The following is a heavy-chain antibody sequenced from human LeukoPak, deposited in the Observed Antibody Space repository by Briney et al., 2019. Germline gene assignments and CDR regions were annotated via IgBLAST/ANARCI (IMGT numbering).Heavy chain of an antibody. Sequence: GSSVKVSCKASGGTFSNYAINWVRQAPGQGLEWMGGIIPIFGTANYAQKFQGRVTMTADESTSTAYMELSSLRSEDTAVYYCARAVIPGAITHYMDVCGKGPTVTVSS. CDR1: GGTFSNYA. CDR3: ARAVIPGAITHYMDV. CDR2: IIPIFGTA. V-gene: IGHV1-69*01. D-gene: IGHD2-2*01. J-gene: IGHJ6*03.